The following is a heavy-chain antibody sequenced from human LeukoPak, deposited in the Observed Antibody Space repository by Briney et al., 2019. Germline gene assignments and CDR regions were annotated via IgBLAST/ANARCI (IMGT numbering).Heavy chain of an antibody. Sequence: GGSLRLSCAASGFTFSSYAMSWDRQAPGKGLEWVSAISGSGGSTYYTDSVKGRFTISRDNSKNTLYLQMNSLRAEGTAVYYCAKLVIVVVPTGNYWGQGTLVTVSS. CDR2: ISGSGGST. CDR1: GFTFSSYA. J-gene: IGHJ4*02. D-gene: IGHD3-22*01. V-gene: IGHV3-23*01. CDR3: AKLVIVVVPTGNY.